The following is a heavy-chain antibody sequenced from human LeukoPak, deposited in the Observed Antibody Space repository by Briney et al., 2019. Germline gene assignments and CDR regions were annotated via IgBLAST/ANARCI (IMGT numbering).Heavy chain of an antibody. Sequence: ASVKVSCKASGYTFSSNYVHWVRQAPGQGLEWMAMINPRGGSTTYAQNFQGRAIMTRDTSTSTVYMELSSLTSEDTAVYYCARAREGEVVSFDYWGQGTLVTVSS. CDR3: ARAREGEVVSFDY. CDR1: GYTFSSNY. D-gene: IGHD3-16*01. J-gene: IGHJ4*02. V-gene: IGHV1-46*01. CDR2: INPRGGST.